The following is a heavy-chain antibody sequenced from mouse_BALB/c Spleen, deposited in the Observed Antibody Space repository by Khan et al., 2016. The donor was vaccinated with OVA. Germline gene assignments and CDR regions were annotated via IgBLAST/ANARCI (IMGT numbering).Heavy chain of an antibody. CDR3: SRPPYLSYSLAH. V-gene: IGHV9-3-1*01. J-gene: IGHJ4*01. CDR1: GYTFTNYG. CDR2: INTYTGEP. D-gene: IGHD6-2*01. Sequence: QVQLQQSGPELKKPGETVKISCKASGYTFTNYGMNWVKQSPGKALKWMGWINTYTGEPTYADDFKGRFAFSLETSSSTAYLQFNTLKNEDTAAYCWSRPPYLSYSLAHWGQGTSVTVSS.